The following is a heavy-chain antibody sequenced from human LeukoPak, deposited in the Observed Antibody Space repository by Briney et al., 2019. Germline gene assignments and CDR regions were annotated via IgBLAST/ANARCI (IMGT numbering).Heavy chain of an antibody. Sequence: GGSLRLSCAASGFTFSYYTMIWVRQAPGKGLEWVSAISDTGVNAYYADSVKGRFTISRDNSKNRLYLQMNSLRAEDTAVYYCAKAGWRQNFFDYWGQGTLVTVSS. CDR2: ISDTGVNA. CDR3: AKAGWRQNFFDY. D-gene: IGHD3-9*01. CDR1: GFTFSYYT. V-gene: IGHV3-23*01. J-gene: IGHJ4*02.